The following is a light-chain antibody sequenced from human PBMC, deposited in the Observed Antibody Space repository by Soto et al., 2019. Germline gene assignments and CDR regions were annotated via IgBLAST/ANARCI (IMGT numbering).Light chain of an antibody. J-gene: IGLJ1*01. V-gene: IGLV2-14*01. Sequence: QSVLTQPASVSGSPGQSITISRTGTSSDVGGYDFVSWYQQHPGKAPKVMIYDVSNRPSGVSNRFSGSKSGNTASLTISGLQAEDEADYYCCSYTSSDTYVFGTGTKVTVL. CDR1: SSDVGGYDF. CDR3: CSYTSSDTYV. CDR2: DVS.